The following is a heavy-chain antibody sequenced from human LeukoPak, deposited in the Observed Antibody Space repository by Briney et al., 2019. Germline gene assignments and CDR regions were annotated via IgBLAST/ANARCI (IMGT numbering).Heavy chain of an antibody. Sequence: GASVKVSCKASGYTFTSYGISWVRQAPGQGLEWMGWISAYNGNTNYAQKLQGRVTMTRDTSISTAYMELSSLTSEDTAVYFCARENVNRGSSWGYDYFGMDVWGQGTAVTVSS. CDR2: ISAYNGNT. D-gene: IGHD6-13*01. J-gene: IGHJ6*02. CDR3: ARENVNRGSSWGYDYFGMDV. CDR1: GYTFTSYG. V-gene: IGHV1-18*01.